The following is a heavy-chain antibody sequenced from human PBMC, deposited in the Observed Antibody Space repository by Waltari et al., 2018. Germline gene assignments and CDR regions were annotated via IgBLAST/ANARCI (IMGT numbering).Heavy chain of an antibody. D-gene: IGHD6-19*01. CDR3: ASLYSSGWYDAFDI. V-gene: IGHV4-59*08. CDR2: IYYSGST. Sequence: QVQLQESGPGLVKPSETLSLTCTVSGGSISSYYWCWIRQPPGKGLEWIGYIYYSGSTNYNPSLKSRVTISVDTSKNQFSLKLSSVTAADTAVYYCASLYSSGWYDAFDIWGQGTMVTVSS. CDR1: GGSISSYY. J-gene: IGHJ3*02.